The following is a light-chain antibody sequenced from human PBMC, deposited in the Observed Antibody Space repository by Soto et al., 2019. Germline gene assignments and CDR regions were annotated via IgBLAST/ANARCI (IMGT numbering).Light chain of an antibody. CDR2: GAS. Sequence: DIELTQSPGTLSLSLGEGATISCRASRSVSSSYLAWYQKKPGQAPRILIYGASSRAAGIPDRFSGSGSGTDFTLTISRLEPEDFAVYYCQQSGSSTLTFGGGTKGDIK. V-gene: IGKV3-20*01. J-gene: IGKJ4*01. CDR1: RSVSSSY. CDR3: QQSGSSTLT.